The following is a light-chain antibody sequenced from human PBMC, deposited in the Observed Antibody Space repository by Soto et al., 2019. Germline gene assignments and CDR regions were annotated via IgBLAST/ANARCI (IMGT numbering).Light chain of an antibody. CDR2: WAS. J-gene: IGKJ1*01. Sequence: DIVMTQSPDSLAVSLGERATFNCKSSQSILDRSKNKYYLAWYQQKSGQPPKLLIYWASLRESGVPDRFTGSGSGTDFTLTSSSLQAEDVAVYYCQQYCTSPWTFGQGTKVEI. V-gene: IGKV4-1*01. CDR1: QSILDRSKNKYY. CDR3: QQYCTSPWT.